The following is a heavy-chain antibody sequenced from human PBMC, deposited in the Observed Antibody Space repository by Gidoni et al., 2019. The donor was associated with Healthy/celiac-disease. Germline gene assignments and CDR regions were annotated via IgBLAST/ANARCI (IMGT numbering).Heavy chain of an antibody. V-gene: IGHV3-49*03. CDR3: TREGGSSWYVDGDY. CDR2: SRSKAYGGTT. J-gene: IGHJ4*02. CDR1: GFTFGGYA. D-gene: IGHD6-13*01. Sequence: EVQLVESGGGLVQPGRSLRLSCTASGFTFGGYAMSWFRQAPGKGLEWVGFSRSKAYGGTTEYAASVKGRFTISRDDSKSIAYLQMNSLKTEDTAVYYCTREGGSSWYVDGDYWGQGTLVTVSS.